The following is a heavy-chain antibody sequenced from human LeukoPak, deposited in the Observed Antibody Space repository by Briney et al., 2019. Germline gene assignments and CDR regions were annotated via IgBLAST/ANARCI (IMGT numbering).Heavy chain of an antibody. CDR1: GFTFSNYW. CDR2: IKQDGSEK. D-gene: IGHD3-10*01. J-gene: IGHJ4*02. Sequence: PGGSLRLSCAASGFTFSNYWMSWVRQAPGKGLEWVANIKQDGSEKYFVDSVKGRFTISRDNAKNSLYLQMNSLRAEDTAVYYCAREVLYYSNSGSSPYFDCWGQGTLVTVPS. V-gene: IGHV3-7*01. CDR3: AREVLYYSNSGSSPYFDC.